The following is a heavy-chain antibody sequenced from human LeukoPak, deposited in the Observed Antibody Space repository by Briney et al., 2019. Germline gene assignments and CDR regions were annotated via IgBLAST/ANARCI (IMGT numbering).Heavy chain of an antibody. J-gene: IGHJ3*02. CDR3: ASDRYDYIWGSYRRSGAFDI. D-gene: IGHD3-16*02. Sequence: SQTLSLTCAISGDSVSSNSAAWYWIRQSPSRGLEWLGGTYYRSKWYNDYAVSVKSRITINPDTSKNQFSLQLNSVTPEDTAVYHCASDRYDYIWGSYRRSGAFDIWGQGTMVTVSS. V-gene: IGHV6-1*01. CDR2: TYYRSKWYN. CDR1: GDSVSSNSAA.